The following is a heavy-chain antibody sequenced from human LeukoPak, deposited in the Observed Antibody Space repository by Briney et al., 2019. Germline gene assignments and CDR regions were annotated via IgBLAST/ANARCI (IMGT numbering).Heavy chain of an antibody. D-gene: IGHD1-26*01. CDR1: GFTFSSDE. V-gene: IGHV3-73*01. CDR3: TRDSGTYNWFDP. J-gene: IGHJ5*02. CDR2: IDKKDKGYATAT. Sequence: GGSLRLSCAASGFTFSSDEINRVRQAPGKGLEWVGQIDKKDKGYATATAYAASVKGRFTISRDDSINTAYLQMKSLKTEDTALYYCTRDSGTYNWFDPWGQGTLVTVSS.